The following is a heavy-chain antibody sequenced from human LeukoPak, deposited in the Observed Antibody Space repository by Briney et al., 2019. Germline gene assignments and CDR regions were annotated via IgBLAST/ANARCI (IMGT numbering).Heavy chain of an antibody. J-gene: IGHJ4*02. Sequence: GGSLRLSCEASGFAFSNSAMNWVRQAPGKGLEWVSAIITNGFSTYYADSVKGRYTISRDNSKNTLYLQMNSLRAEDTAVYYCARYYCSGGSCYEYWGQGTLVTVSS. CDR3: ARYYCSGGSCYEY. V-gene: IGHV3-23*01. D-gene: IGHD2-15*01. CDR2: IITNGFST. CDR1: GFAFSNSA.